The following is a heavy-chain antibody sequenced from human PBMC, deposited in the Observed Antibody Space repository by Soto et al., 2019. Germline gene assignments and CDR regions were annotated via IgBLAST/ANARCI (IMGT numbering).Heavy chain of an antibody. J-gene: IGHJ5*02. Sequence: PGGSLRLSCVASGFTFSQSWMNWVRQAPGKGLQWVANINQDGSEKSYVDSVKGRFIISRDNARNSLFLQMDSLGVDDTAVYFCWRAYSSSRCFDPWGQGTLVTVSS. V-gene: IGHV3-7*04. CDR2: INQDGSEK. CDR1: GFTFSQSW. D-gene: IGHD6-13*01. CDR3: WRAYSSSRCFDP.